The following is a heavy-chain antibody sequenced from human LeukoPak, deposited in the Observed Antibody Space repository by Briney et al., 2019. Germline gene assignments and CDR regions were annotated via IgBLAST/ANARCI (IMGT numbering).Heavy chain of an antibody. CDR2: INPNGGGT. J-gene: IGHJ4*02. V-gene: IGHV1-2*02. D-gene: IGHD3-9*01. CDR3: ARDLGRYYDILTGYFLFPDY. CDR1: GYTFTGYY. Sequence: ASVKVSCKASGYTFTGYYMHWVRQAPGQGLEWMGWINPNGGGTNYAQKFQGRVTMTRDTSISTAYMELSRLRSDDTAVYYCARDLGRYYDILTGYFLFPDYWGQGTLVTVSS.